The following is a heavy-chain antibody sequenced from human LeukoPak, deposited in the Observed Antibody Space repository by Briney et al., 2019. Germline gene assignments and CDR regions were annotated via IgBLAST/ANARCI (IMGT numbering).Heavy chain of an antibody. V-gene: IGHV4-4*07. Sequence: SETLSLTCTVSGGSISSHYRSWIRQPAGKGLEWLGRIYTSGSTNYNPSLKSRVTMSVDTSKNQFSLKLSSVTAADTAVYYCAREGPNLYSSSWAPIPHYYYYGMDVWGQGTTVTVSS. CDR2: IYTSGST. CDR3: AREGPNLYSSSWAPIPHYYYYGMDV. CDR1: GGSISSHY. D-gene: IGHD6-13*01. J-gene: IGHJ6*02.